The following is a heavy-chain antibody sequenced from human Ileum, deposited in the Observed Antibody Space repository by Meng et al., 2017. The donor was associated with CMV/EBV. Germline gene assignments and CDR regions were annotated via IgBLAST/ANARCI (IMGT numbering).Heavy chain of an antibody. CDR1: GDSISSDNCH. V-gene: IGHV4-61*02. Sequence: QVERQDSGPGLVKPSQTLSLTCRVSGDSISSDNCHWSWIRQPAGKGLEWIGQRHKNGNDNYNASLKRRVTISIDTSKNQFSLTRTSVTAADTAVYYCAIYYGGVGGRGYWAQGTLVTVSS. J-gene: IGHJ4*02. CDR2: RHKNGND. CDR3: AIYYGGVGGRGY. D-gene: IGHD2-21*01.